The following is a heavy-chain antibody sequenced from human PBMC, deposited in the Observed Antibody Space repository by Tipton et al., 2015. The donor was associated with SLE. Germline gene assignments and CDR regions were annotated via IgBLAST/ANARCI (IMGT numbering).Heavy chain of an antibody. CDR2: ISSSGSTI. CDR1: GFTFSSYE. Sequence: SLRLSCAASGFTFSSYEMNWVRQAPGKGLEWVSYISSSGSTIYYADSVKGRFTISRDNAKNTLYLQMSSLRAEDTAVYYRARLPQWELKPWDSWGQGTLVTVSS. CDR3: ARLPQWELKPWDS. D-gene: IGHD1-26*01. V-gene: IGHV3-48*03. J-gene: IGHJ4*02.